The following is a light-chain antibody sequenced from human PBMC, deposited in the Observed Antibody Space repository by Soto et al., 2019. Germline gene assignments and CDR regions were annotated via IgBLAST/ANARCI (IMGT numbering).Light chain of an antibody. CDR1: TSDVGGYNY. CDR2: EVS. V-gene: IGLV2-14*01. Sequence: QSVLTQPASVSGSPGQSITISCTGTTSDVGGYNYVSWYQQHPGKVPKLLIHEVSNRPSGLSNRFSGSKSGNTASLTISGLQAEDEADYYCLSKTSSISYVFGTGTKATVL. CDR3: LSKTSSISYV. J-gene: IGLJ1*01.